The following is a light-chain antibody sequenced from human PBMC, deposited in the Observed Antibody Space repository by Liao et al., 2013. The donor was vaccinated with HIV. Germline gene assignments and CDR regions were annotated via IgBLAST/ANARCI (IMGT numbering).Light chain of an antibody. CDR2: QDN. CDR1: KLGDEY. J-gene: IGLJ2*01. CDR3: QAWDRQTVDV. V-gene: IGLV3-1*01. Sequence: SYELTQPPSVSVSPGQTASITCSGDKLGDEYASWYQQKPGQSPVLVIYQDNKRLSKIPERFSGSNSGNTATLTISGTQAVDEADYYCQAWDRQTVDVFGGGTKLTVL.